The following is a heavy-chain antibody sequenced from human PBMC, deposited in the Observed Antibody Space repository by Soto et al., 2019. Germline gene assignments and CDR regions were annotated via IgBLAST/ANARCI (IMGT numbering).Heavy chain of an antibody. CDR3: ATDPSGYYTPAEYFQH. CDR1: GGTFSSYA. D-gene: IGHD3-3*01. Sequence: QVQLVQSGAEVKKPGSSVKVSCKASGGTFSSYAISWVRQAPGQGLEWMGGIIPIFGTANYAQKFQGRVTITADESTSTAYMELSSLRSEDTAVYYCATDPSGYYTPAEYFQHWGQGTLVTVSS. J-gene: IGHJ1*01. V-gene: IGHV1-69*01. CDR2: IIPIFGTA.